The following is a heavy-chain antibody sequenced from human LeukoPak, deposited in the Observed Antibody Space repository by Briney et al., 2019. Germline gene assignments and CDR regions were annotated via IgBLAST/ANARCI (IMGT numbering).Heavy chain of an antibody. CDR2: INSDGSST. CDR1: GFTFSSYW. D-gene: IGHD3/OR15-3a*01. CDR3: ARDGRVGGLDY. Sequence: GGSLRLSYAASGFTFSSYWMHWVRQAPGKGLVRVSRINSDGSSTSYADSVKGRFTISRDNAKNTLYLQMNSLRAEDTAVYYCARDGRVGGLDYWGQGTLVTVSS. V-gene: IGHV3-74*01. J-gene: IGHJ4*02.